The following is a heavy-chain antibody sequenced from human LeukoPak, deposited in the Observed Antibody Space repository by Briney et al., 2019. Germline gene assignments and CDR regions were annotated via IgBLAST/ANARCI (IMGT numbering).Heavy chain of an antibody. J-gene: IGHJ3*02. CDR1: GFTFSSYE. Sequence: GGSLRLSCAASGFTFSSYEMNWVRQAPGEGLEWVSAISGSGANTYYADSVKGRFAASRDNSKDTLYLQMRSLRAEDTAVYYCARGRSGYGPFDAFDIWGHGTWVTVSS. D-gene: IGHD3-22*01. CDR2: ISGSGANT. CDR3: ARGRSGYGPFDAFDI. V-gene: IGHV3-23*01.